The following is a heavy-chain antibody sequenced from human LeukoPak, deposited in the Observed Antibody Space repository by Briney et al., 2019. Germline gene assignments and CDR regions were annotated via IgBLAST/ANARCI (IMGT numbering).Heavy chain of an antibody. D-gene: IGHD2-2*01. J-gene: IGHJ6*03. CDR2: IGTAGDT. V-gene: IGHV3-13*01. CDR1: GFTFSSYD. Sequence: GGSLRLSCAASGFTFSSYDMHWVRQATGKGLEWVSAIGTAGDTYYPGSVKGRFTISRENAQNSLYLQMNSLRAGDTAVYYCARVNDCSSTSCSWGGYYYMDVWGKGTTVTVSS. CDR3: ARVNDCSSTSCSWGGYYYMDV.